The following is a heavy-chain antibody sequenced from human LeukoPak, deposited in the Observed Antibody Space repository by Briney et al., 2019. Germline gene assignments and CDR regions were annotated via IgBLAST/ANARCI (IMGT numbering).Heavy chain of an antibody. V-gene: IGHV4-30-4*01. Sequence: SETLSLTCTVSGGSISSGDYYWSWIRQPPGKGLEWIGYIYYSGSTYYNPPLKSRVTISVDTSKNQFSLKLSSVTAADTAVYYCARVGYCSSTSCYSAGMDVWGQGTTVTVSS. CDR2: IYYSGST. CDR3: ARVGYCSSTSCYSAGMDV. CDR1: GGSISSGDYY. D-gene: IGHD2-2*01. J-gene: IGHJ6*02.